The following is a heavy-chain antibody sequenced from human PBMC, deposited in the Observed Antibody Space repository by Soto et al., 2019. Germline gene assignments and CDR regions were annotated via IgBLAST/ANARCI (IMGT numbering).Heavy chain of an antibody. CDR3: ARDPQGSGPDFDC. J-gene: IGHJ4*02. V-gene: IGHV3-23*01. CDR2: ISGSGDST. CDR1: RFTFSNYA. D-gene: IGHD3-3*01. Sequence: GGSLRLSCAASRFTFSNYAMTWVRQAPGKGLEWVSGISGSGDSTSYADSVKGRFTITRDNSKNTLFLQMNSLRAEDTAVYFCARDPQGSGPDFDCWGQGTLVTVSS.